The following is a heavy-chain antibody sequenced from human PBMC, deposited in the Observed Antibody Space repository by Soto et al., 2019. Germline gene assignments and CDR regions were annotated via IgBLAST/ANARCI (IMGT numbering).Heavy chain of an antibody. CDR1: GGSFSGYY. J-gene: IGHJ6*02. CDR3: ARESSSRYYYYYYGMDV. V-gene: IGHV4-34*01. D-gene: IGHD6-6*01. Sequence: TSETLSLTCAVYGGSFSGYYWSWIRQPPGKGLEWIGEINHSGSTNYNPSLKSRVTISVDTSKNQFSLKLSSVTAADTAVYYCARESSSRYYYYYYGMDVWGQGTTVTVSS. CDR2: INHSGST.